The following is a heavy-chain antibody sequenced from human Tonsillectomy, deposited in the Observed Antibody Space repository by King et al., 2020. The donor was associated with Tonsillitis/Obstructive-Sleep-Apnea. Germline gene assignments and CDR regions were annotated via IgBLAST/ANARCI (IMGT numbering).Heavy chain of an antibody. J-gene: IGHJ4*02. CDR2: ISGSGGGT. CDR3: AKASGAAMGMVDY. D-gene: IGHD5-18*01. Sequence: VQLVESGGGLVQPGGSLRPSCAASGFTFTNYAMTWVRQAPGKGLEWVSAISGSGGGTYYADSVKGRFTISRDNSKNTLWLQMNSLRAEDTAVYYCAKASGAAMGMVDYWGQGTLVTVSS. CDR1: GFTFTNYA. V-gene: IGHV3-23*04.